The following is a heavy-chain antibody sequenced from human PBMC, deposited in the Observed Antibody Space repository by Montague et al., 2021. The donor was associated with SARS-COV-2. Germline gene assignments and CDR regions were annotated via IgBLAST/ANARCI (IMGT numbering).Heavy chain of an antibody. V-gene: IGHV4-61*01. Sequence: SETLSLTCTVSGVVELRRRSEKHTSELQSHHELVCRLLLEKKNNYNPSLKSRVTILVDTSKNQFSLKLSSVTAADTAVYYCARGSGWMGNAFDIWGQVTMVTVSS. D-gene: IGHD6-19*01. CDR1: GVVELRRRS. J-gene: IGHJ3*02. CDR3: ARGSGWMGNAFDI. CDR2: LLEKKN.